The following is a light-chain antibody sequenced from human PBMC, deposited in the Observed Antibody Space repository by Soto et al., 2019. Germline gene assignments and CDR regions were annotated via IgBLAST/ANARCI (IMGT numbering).Light chain of an antibody. V-gene: IGKV3-15*01. Sequence: EIVHKQSLDTLSVSQEERATISCHVSQNVRSHLAWYQQKPGQAPRLLIFGASTRATGIPARFSGTGSGTEFTLTISSLQSEDFAVYYCQQYNTWPPIPFGQGTRLAI. CDR1: QNVRSH. J-gene: IGKJ5*01. CDR2: GAS. CDR3: QQYNTWPPIP.